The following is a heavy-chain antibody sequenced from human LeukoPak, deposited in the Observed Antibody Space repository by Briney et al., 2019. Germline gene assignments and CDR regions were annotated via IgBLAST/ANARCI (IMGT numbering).Heavy chain of an antibody. CDR1: GYTFTSYG. CDR3: ARSGPENPYYYGSGSYYNEWYYYGMDV. J-gene: IGHJ6*02. V-gene: IGHV1-2*04. CDR2: INPNSGGT. Sequence: ASVKVSCKASGYTFTSYGISWVRQAPGQGLEWMGWINPNSGGTNYAQKFQGWVTMTRDTSISTAYMELSRLRSDDTAVYYCARSGPENPYYYGSGSYYNEWYYYGMDVWGQGTTVTVSS. D-gene: IGHD3-10*01.